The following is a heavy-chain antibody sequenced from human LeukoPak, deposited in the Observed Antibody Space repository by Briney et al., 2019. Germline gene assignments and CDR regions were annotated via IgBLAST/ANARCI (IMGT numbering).Heavy chain of an antibody. J-gene: IGHJ4*02. D-gene: IGHD2-21*01. V-gene: IGHV1-2*02. CDR2: INPNSGGT. CDR1: GYTFTGYL. CDR3: AREYYSISDY. Sequence: ASVKVSCKASGYTFTGYLIHWARQAPGQGLEWMGWINPNSGGTNYAQKFQGRVTMTRDTSISTAYMELSRLTSDDTAVYYCAREYYSISDYWGQGALVTVSS.